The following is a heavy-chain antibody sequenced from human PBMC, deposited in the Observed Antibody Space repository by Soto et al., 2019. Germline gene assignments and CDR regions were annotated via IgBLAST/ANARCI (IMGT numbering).Heavy chain of an antibody. V-gene: IGHV3-23*01. CDR2: ITGPGGNT. J-gene: IGHJ5*02. D-gene: IGHD3-10*01. Sequence: EVQLFESGGDLVQPGGSLGLSCAASGFTFSSYAMSWVRQAPGKGLEWVSAITGPGGNTYYADSLKGRFTISRDNSKNTLYLHMTTLRAEETAVYYCAKGLSGSGGYYAQHESWGQGTLVTVSS. CDR1: GFTFSSYA. CDR3: AKGLSGSGGYYAQHES.